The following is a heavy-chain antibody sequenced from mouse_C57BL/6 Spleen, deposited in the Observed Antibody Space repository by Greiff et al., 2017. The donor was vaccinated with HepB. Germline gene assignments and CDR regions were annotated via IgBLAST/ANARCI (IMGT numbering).Heavy chain of an antibody. CDR2: IDPNSGGT. D-gene: IGHD4-1*01. V-gene: IGHV1-72*01. J-gene: IGHJ3*01. Sequence: QVQLKESGAELVKPGASVKMSCKASGYTFTSYWMHWVKQRPGRGLEWIGRIDPNSGGTKYNEKFKSKATLTVDKPSSTAYMQLSSMTSEGSAVYYYARSDWDGAYWGQGALVTVSA. CDR1: GYTFTSYW. CDR3: ARSDWDGAY.